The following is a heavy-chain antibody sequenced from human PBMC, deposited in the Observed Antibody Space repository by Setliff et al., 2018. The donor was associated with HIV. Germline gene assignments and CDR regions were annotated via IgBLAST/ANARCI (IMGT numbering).Heavy chain of an antibody. CDR3: ARDKYSSSENFDY. CDR2: IIPIFGTT. CDR1: GGTFSKYA. V-gene: IGHV1-69*06. J-gene: IGHJ4*02. D-gene: IGHD6-6*01. Sequence: SVKVSCKPSGGTFSKYAISWVRQAPGQGLEWMGKIIPIFGTTNYAQKFQGRVTITADKSTSTVHMEVRSLRSEDTAVYYCARDKYSSSENFDYWGQGTLVTVSS.